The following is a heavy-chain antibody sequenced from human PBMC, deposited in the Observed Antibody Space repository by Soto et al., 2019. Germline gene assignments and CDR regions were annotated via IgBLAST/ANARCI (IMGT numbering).Heavy chain of an antibody. CDR3: ARDHVIWTEWDGMDV. Sequence: QVQLVQSGAEVKKPGASVKVSCKASGYTFTSYYMHWVRQAPGQGLEWMGIINPSGGSTSYAQKFQGRVTMTRDTSTSTVYMELSSLRSEDTAVYYCARDHVIWTEWDGMDVWGQGTTVTVSS. V-gene: IGHV1-46*01. CDR2: INPSGGST. D-gene: IGHD3-9*01. CDR1: GYTFTSYY. J-gene: IGHJ6*02.